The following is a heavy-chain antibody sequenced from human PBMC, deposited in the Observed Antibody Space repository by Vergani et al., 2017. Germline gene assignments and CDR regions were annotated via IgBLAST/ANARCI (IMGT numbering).Heavy chain of an antibody. D-gene: IGHD6-19*01. Sequence: QLQLQESGPGLVKPSATLSLTCSVSGASIRSSNYYWGWIRQPPGKGLEWIASIYYSGCTYYNPSLKSRVTISVDTSKNQFSLTLSSVTAADTAVYFCARHSTVEWLVKLGWIDPWGQGILVTVSS. CDR1: GASIRSSNYY. V-gene: IGHV4-39*01. J-gene: IGHJ5*02. CDR2: IYYSGCT. CDR3: ARHSTVEWLVKLGWIDP.